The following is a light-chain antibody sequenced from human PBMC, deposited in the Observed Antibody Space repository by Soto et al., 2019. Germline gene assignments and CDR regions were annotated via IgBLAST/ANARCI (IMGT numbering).Light chain of an antibody. Sequence: DIQMTQSPSPLSASVGDRVTITCRASQTMSTYLNWYQQKPGKAPKLLIYGASSLQSGVPSRFSGSGSGTDFTLTISSLQPEDFGTYYCQQNFSTPRTFGQGTKVEIK. CDR2: GAS. J-gene: IGKJ1*01. CDR3: QQNFSTPRT. CDR1: QTMSTY. V-gene: IGKV1-39*01.